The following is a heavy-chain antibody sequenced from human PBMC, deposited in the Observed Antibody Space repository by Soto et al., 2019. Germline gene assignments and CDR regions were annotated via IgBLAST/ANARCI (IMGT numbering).Heavy chain of an antibody. CDR1: GFTFSSYS. CDR2: ISSSSSTI. D-gene: IGHD4-4*01. Sequence: EVQLVESGGGLVQPGGSLRLSCAASGFTFSSYSMNWVRQAPGKGLEWVSYISSSSSTIYYADSVKGRFTISRDNAKNSLYLQMNSLRAEDTAVYYCARLTTVTTGTTNYYYYYYMDVWGKGTTVTVSS. V-gene: IGHV3-48*01. J-gene: IGHJ6*03. CDR3: ARLTTVTTGTTNYYYYYYMDV.